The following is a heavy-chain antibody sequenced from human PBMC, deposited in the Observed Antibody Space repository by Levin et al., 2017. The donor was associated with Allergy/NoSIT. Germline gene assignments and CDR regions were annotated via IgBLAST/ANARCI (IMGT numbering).Heavy chain of an antibody. D-gene: IGHD6-19*01. CDR2: ISGGDSTT. CDR1: GFTFETYA. J-gene: IGHJ4*02. Sequence: GESLKISCAASGFTFETYAMSWVRQAPGKGLKWVSTISGGDSTTYYAASVKGRFTISRDNSKNTLYLQMNSLTAEDTAVYYFAKRTFYTSGWAFDYWGQGTLVTVSS. CDR3: AKRTFYTSGWAFDY. V-gene: IGHV3-23*01.